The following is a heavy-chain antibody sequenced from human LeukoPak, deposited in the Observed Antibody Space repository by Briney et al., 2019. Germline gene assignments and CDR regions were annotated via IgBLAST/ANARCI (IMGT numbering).Heavy chain of an antibody. CDR1: GYTFTSYG. CDR3: ARAGATVTTWDYYYYYMDV. CDR2: ISAYNGNT. J-gene: IGHJ6*03. D-gene: IGHD4-17*01. V-gene: IGHV1-18*01. Sequence: ASVKVSCKASGYTFTSYGISWVRQTPGQGLEWMGWISAYNGNTNYAQKPQGRVTMTTDTSTSTACMELRSLRSDDTAVYDCARAGATVTTWDYYYYYMDVWGKGTTVTVSS.